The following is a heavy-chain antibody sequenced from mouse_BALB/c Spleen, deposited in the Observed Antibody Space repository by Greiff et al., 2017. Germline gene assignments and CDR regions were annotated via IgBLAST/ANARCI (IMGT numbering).Heavy chain of an antibody. CDR1: GFTFSDYY. J-gene: IGHJ4*01. CDR3: ARDRHRYDGGNAMDY. CDR2: ISDGGSYT. D-gene: IGHD2-14*01. Sequence: EVKLMESGGGLVKPGGSLKLSCAASGFTFSDYYMYWVRQTPEKRLEWVATISDGGSYTYYPDSVKGRFTISRDNAKNNLYLQMSSLKSEDTAMYYCARDRHRYDGGNAMDYWGQGTSVTVSS. V-gene: IGHV5-4*02.